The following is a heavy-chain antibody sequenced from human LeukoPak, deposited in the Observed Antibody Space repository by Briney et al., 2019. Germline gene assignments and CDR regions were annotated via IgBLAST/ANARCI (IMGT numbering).Heavy chain of an antibody. CDR2: WDPEDGKN. CDR3: ATDFCNDGVCPIHAFDI. V-gene: IGHV1-24*01. D-gene: IGHD2-8*01. J-gene: IGHJ3*02. CDR1: GYTLTELS. Sequence: ASVKVSCKVSGYTLTELSIHWVRQAPGKGPEWMGGWDPEDGKNIYAQKFQDRVTMTEDSLTDTAYMELSSLRSEDTAVYYCATDFCNDGVCPIHAFDIWGQGTMVTVSS.